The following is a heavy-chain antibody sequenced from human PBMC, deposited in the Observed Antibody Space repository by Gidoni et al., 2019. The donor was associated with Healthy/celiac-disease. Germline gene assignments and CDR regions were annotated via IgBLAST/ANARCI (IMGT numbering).Heavy chain of an antibody. CDR1: GFTFDDYA. J-gene: IGHJ4*02. Sequence: EVQLVESGGGLVQPGRSLRLSCAASGFTFDDYAMHWVRQAPGKGLEWVSGISWNSGSIGYADSVKGRFTISRDNAKNSLYLQMNSLRAEDTALYYCAKDSSAYYYDSSGYSGCFDYWGQGTLVTVSS. V-gene: IGHV3-9*01. CDR2: ISWNSGSI. D-gene: IGHD3-22*01. CDR3: AKDSSAYYYDSSGYSGCFDY.